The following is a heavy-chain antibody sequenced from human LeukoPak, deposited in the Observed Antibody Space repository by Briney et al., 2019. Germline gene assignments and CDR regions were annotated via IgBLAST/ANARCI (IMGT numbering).Heavy chain of an antibody. J-gene: IGHJ4*02. CDR1: GGSISSSNYY. CDR3: ARHRSKWLQSSFDY. CDR2: IYYSGIT. Sequence: PSETLSLTCSVSGGSISSSNYYWGWIRQSPEKGLEWIGSIYYSGITYDNPSLKSRVTISVDTSKNQFSLKLNSVTAAGTAVYYCARHRSKWLQSSFDYWGQGTLVTVSS. V-gene: IGHV4-39*01. D-gene: IGHD5-24*01.